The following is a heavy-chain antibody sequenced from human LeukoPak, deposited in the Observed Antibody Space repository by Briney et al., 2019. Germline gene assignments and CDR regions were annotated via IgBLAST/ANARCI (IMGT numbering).Heavy chain of an antibody. J-gene: IGHJ4*02. D-gene: IGHD3-9*01. Sequence: PGGSLRLSCAASGFTFDDYAMHWVRQAPGKGLEWVSLIGWDGGSTYYADSVKGRFTISRDNSKNSLYLQMNSLGAEDTALYYCAKGLTYYDILTGSDWGQGTLVTVSS. CDR3: AKGLTYYDILTGSD. CDR2: IGWDGGST. CDR1: GFTFDDYA. V-gene: IGHV3-43D*03.